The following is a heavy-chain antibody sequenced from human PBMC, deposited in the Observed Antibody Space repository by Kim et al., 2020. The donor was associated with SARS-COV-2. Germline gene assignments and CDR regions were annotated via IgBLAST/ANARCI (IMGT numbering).Heavy chain of an antibody. V-gene: IGHV4-39*07. CDR3: ARDPGVDTAMDPFDY. CDR2: IYYSGST. CDR1: GGSISSSSYY. J-gene: IGHJ4*02. Sequence: SETLSLTCTVSGGSISSSSYYWGWIRQPPGKGLEWIGSIYYSGSTYYNPSLKSRVTISVDTSKNQFSLKLSSVTAADTAVYYCARDPGVDTAMDPFDYWGQGTLVTVSS. D-gene: IGHD5-18*01.